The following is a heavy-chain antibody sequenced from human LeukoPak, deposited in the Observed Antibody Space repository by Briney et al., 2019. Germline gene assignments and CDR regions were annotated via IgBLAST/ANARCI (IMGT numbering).Heavy chain of an antibody. J-gene: IGHJ5*02. CDR3: ARGRKGIVVVPAANWFDP. CDR2: ISSSSSYI. CDR1: GFTLSSYS. Sequence: GGSLRLSCAASGFTLSSYSMNWVRQAPGKGLEWVSSISSSSSYIYYADSVKGRFTISRDNAKNSLYLQMNSLRAEDTAVYYCARGRKGIVVVPAANWFDPWGQGTLVTVSS. V-gene: IGHV3-21*01. D-gene: IGHD2-2*01.